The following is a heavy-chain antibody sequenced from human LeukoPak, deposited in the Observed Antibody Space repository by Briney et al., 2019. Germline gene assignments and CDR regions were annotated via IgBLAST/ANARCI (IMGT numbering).Heavy chain of an antibody. D-gene: IGHD6-13*01. CDR3: ARGEKIAAAEWFDP. V-gene: IGHV1-8*01. CDR2: MNPNSGIT. J-gene: IGHJ5*02. Sequence: ASVKVSCKASGYTFTSYDINWVRQATGQGLEWMGWMNPNSGITGYAQKFQGRVTMTRNTSISTAYMELSSLRSEDTAVYYCARGEKIAAAEWFDPWGQGTLVTVSS. CDR1: GYTFTSYD.